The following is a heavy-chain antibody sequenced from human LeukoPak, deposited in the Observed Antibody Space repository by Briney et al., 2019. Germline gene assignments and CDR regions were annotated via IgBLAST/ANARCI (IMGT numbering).Heavy chain of an antibody. J-gene: IGHJ5*02. D-gene: IGHD3-10*01. V-gene: IGHV4-39*07. Sequence: SETLSLTCTVSGGSISNRTYYWGWIRQPPGTGLEWIGSVYYSGSTHYNPTLKSRVTISVDTSKNQFSLKLSSVTAADTAVYYCARDHNQYYYGSGVSGGWFDPWGQGTLVTVSS. CDR1: GGSISNRTYY. CDR3: ARDHNQYYYGSGVSGGWFDP. CDR2: VYYSGST.